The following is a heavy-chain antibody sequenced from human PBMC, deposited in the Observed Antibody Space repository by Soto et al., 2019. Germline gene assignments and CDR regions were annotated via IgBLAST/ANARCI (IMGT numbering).Heavy chain of an antibody. V-gene: IGHV1-46*01. CDR1: GYTFRNYY. D-gene: IGHD2-15*01. J-gene: IGHJ4*02. CDR2: INPTGGSR. Sequence: QVQLVQSGAEVKKPGASVNISCKASGYTFRNYYIHWVRQAPGQGLEWMGIINPTGGSRNYAQRFQGRVTLTMDTSTATVYMELSSLRFEDTAVNYCARDLAAGDYWGQGTLVTVSS. CDR3: ARDLAAGDY.